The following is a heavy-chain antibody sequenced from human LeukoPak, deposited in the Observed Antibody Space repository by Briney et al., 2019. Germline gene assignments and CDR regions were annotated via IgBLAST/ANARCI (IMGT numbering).Heavy chain of an antibody. CDR2: IYTSGST. V-gene: IGHV4-4*07. CDR1: GGSISSYY. D-gene: IGHD6-19*01. Sequence: SSETLSLTCTVSGGSISSYYWSWIRQPAGKGLEWIGRIYTSGSTNYNPSLKSRVTMSVDTSKNQFSLKLSSVTAADTAVYYCARLSSGWYHYYYYGMDVWGQGTTVTVSS. J-gene: IGHJ6*02. CDR3: ARLSSGWYHYYYYGMDV.